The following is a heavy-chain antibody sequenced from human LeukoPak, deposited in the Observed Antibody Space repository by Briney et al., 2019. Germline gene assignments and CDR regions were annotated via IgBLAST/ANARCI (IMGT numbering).Heavy chain of an antibody. CDR1: GFTFSSYS. CDR3: ARLTVAVAGTRYFDY. CDR2: ISSGGSTI. J-gene: IGHJ4*02. Sequence: PGGSLRLSCAASGFTFSSYSMNWVRQAPGKGLECVSYISSGGSTIYYADSVKGRFTISRDNAKNSLYLQMNSLRAEDTAVYYCARLTVAVAGTRYFDYWGQGTLVTVSS. D-gene: IGHD6-19*01. V-gene: IGHV3-48*04.